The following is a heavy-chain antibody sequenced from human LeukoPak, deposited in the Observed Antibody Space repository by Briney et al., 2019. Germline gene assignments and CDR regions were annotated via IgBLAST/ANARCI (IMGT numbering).Heavy chain of an antibody. Sequence: PSETLSLTCAVYGGSFSGYYWSWIRQPPGKGREWIEEINHSGSTNYNPSLKSRVTISVDTSKNQFSLKLSSGTAADTAVYYCARTGRGVSLDPWGQGNLVTVSS. CDR1: GGSFSGYY. J-gene: IGHJ5*02. CDR3: ARTGRGVSLDP. D-gene: IGHD1-1*01. V-gene: IGHV4-34*01. CDR2: INHSGST.